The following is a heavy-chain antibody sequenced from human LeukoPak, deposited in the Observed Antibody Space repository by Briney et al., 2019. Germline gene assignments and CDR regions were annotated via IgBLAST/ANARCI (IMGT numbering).Heavy chain of an antibody. CDR3: ARTTMIEQAFDI. D-gene: IGHD3-22*01. V-gene: IGHV4-31*03. CDR1: GGSISSGGYY. Sequence: SETLSLTCTVSGGSISSGGYYWSWIRQHLGKGLEWIGYIYYSGSTYYNPSLKSRVTISVDTSKNQFSLKLSSVTAADTAVYYCARTTMIEQAFDIWGQGTMVTVSS. CDR2: IYYSGST. J-gene: IGHJ3*02.